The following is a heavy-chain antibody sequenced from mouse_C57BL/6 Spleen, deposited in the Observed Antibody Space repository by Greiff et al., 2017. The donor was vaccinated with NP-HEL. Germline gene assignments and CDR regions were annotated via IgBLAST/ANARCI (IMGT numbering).Heavy chain of an antibody. CDR1: GYAFSSYW. V-gene: IGHV1-80*01. Sequence: VQLVESGAELVKPGASVKISCKASGYAFSSYWMNWVKQRPGKGLEWIGQIYPGDGDTNYNGKFKGKATLTADKSSSTAYMQLSSLTSEDSAVYFCANYDGYYEAWFAYWGQGTLVTVSA. D-gene: IGHD2-3*01. CDR3: ANYDGYYEAWFAY. CDR2: IYPGDGDT. J-gene: IGHJ3*01.